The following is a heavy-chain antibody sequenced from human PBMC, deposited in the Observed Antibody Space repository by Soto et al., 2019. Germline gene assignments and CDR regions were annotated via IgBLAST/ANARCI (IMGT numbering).Heavy chain of an antibody. V-gene: IGHV3-33*01. CDR1: GFTFSSYG. CDR2: IWYDGSNK. Sequence: GGSLRLSCAASGFTFSSYGMHWVRQAPGKGLEWVAVIWYDGSNKYYADSVKGRFTISRDNSKNTLYLQMNSLRAEDTAVYYCARDGSFIEYSSSLPVYWFDPWGQGTLVTVSS. CDR3: ARDGSFIEYSSSLPVYWFDP. J-gene: IGHJ5*02. D-gene: IGHD6-6*01.